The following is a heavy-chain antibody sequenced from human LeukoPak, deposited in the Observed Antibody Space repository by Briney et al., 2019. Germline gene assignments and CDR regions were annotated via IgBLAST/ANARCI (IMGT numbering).Heavy chain of an antibody. D-gene: IGHD6-6*01. CDR2: IHASGPT. V-gene: IGHV4-4*09. J-gene: IGHJ4*02. CDR3: ARHDAGIAARPFDN. Sequence: SETLSLTCSVSGGSISSYYWSWIRRPPGKGLEWIAYIHASGPTNYNPSLKSRITISVDTSKNQFSLKLSSVTAADTAVYYCARHDAGIAARPFDNWGQGTLVTVSS. CDR1: GGSISSYY.